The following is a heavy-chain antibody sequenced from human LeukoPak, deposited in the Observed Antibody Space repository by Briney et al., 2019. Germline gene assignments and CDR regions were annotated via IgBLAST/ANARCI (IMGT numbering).Heavy chain of an antibody. CDR3: ARGVSAVAGTFENWFDP. CDR2: FDPEDGET. V-gene: IGHV1-8*02. J-gene: IGHJ5*02. Sequence: GASVKVSCKASGGTFSSYAISWVRQAPGQGLEWMGGFDPEDGETIYAQKFQGRVTMTRDTSISTAYMELSRLRSDDTAVYYCARGVSAVAGTFENWFDPWGQGTLVTVSS. CDR1: GGTFSSYA. D-gene: IGHD6-19*01.